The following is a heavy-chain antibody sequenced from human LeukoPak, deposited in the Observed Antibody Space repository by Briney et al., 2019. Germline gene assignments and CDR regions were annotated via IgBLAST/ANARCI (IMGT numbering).Heavy chain of an antibody. CDR2: IYYSGST. J-gene: IGHJ4*02. CDR1: GGSISSSSYY. V-gene: IGHV4-39*01. Sequence: PSETLSLTCTVSGGSISSSSYYCGWIRQPPGKGLEWIGSIYYSGSTYYNPSLKSRVAISVATSKNQFSLKRSSVTAADTAVYYCATQSRGDIVVVPAAPFRYWGQGTLVTVSS. CDR3: ATQSRGDIVVVPAAPFRY. D-gene: IGHD2-2*01.